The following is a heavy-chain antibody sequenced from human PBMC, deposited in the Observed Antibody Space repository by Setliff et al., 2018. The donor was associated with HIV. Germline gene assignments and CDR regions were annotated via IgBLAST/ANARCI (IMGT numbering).Heavy chain of an antibody. CDR3: STTASNGYPWALDI. CDR1: GFTFGDYA. D-gene: IGHD3-22*01. CDR2: IRSKAYGGTT. V-gene: IGHV3-49*04. J-gene: IGHJ3*02. Sequence: GGSLRLSCTASGFTFGDYAMSWVRQAPGKGLEWVGFIRSKAYGGTTEYAASVKGRFTISRDDSKSIAYLQVNSLKTEDTAVYYCSTTASNGYPWALDIWGQGTMVTVSS.